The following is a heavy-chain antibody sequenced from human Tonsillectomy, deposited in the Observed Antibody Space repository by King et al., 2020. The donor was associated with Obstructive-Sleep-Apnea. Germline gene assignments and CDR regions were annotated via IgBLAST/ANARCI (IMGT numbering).Heavy chain of an antibody. CDR3: ATMRILYYYGVDV. CDR1: GDTLTELS. D-gene: IGHD2-15*01. Sequence: VQLVQSGAEVKKPGASVRVSCKVSGDTLTELSMQWVRQAPRKGLEWMGGYDPEDGEYIYAQKFQGRVTMTDDTSTDTGYMELSSLRSDDTAVYYCATMRILYYYGVDVWGQGTTVTVSS. J-gene: IGHJ6*02. CDR2: YDPEDGEY. V-gene: IGHV1-24*01.